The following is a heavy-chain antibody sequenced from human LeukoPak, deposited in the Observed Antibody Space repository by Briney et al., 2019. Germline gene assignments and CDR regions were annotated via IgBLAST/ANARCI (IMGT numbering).Heavy chain of an antibody. J-gene: IGHJ4*02. Sequence: GSLTLSCTVSGFTFEDFAMTWVRQAPGKGLKWVGFIRRRAYDGTTDYAASVRGRFTISIDDSRNIAFLHMTSLKTEDTAIYFCSRDSHGDDVYDYWGQGTLVTVSS. CDR2: IRRRAYDGTT. CDR3: SRDSHGDDVYDY. D-gene: IGHD1-1*01. CDR1: GFTFEDFA. V-gene: IGHV3-49*04.